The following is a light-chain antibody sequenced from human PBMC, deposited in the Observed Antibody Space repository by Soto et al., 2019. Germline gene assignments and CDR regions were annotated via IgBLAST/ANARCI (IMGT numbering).Light chain of an antibody. CDR1: QSISNS. J-gene: IGKJ4*01. V-gene: IGKV1-39*01. CDR3: QQTHSTPLT. CDR2: TIS. Sequence: DIQMTQSPSSLSAFVGDRVTITCRASQSISNSLNWYQQKPGKAPRLLISTISSLQSGVPSRSTGSGSGTDFTLTIGSLQPEDFATYYCQQTHSTPLTFGGGTKVDIK.